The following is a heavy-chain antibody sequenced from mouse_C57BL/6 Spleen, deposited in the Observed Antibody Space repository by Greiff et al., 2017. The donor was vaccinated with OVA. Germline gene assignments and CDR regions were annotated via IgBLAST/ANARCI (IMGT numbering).Heavy chain of an antibody. CDR3: ARSSFSPFDY. CDR1: GYTFTDYY. CDR2: INPNNGGT. V-gene: IGHV1-26*01. J-gene: IGHJ2*01. Sequence: VQLQQSGPALVKPGASVKISCKASGYTFTDYYMNWVKQSHGKSLEWIGDINPNNGGTSYNQKFKGKATLTVDKSSSTAYMELRSLTSEDSAVYYCARSSFSPFDYWGQGTTLTVSS.